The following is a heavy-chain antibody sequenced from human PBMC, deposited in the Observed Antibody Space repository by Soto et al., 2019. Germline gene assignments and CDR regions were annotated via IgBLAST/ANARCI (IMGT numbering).Heavy chain of an antibody. D-gene: IGHD1-26*01. Sequence: SETLSLTCAVSGGSISSSNWWSWVRQPPGKGLEWIGEIYHSGSTNYNPSLKSRVTISVDKSKNQFPLKLSSVTAADTAVYYCARGRIVGACFFDDWGQGTLVTVSS. CDR3: ARGRIVGACFFDD. CDR2: IYHSGST. V-gene: IGHV4-4*02. CDR1: GGSISSSNW. J-gene: IGHJ4*02.